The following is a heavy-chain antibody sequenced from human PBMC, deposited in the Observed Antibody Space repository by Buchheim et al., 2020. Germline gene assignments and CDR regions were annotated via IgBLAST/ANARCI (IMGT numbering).Heavy chain of an antibody. D-gene: IGHD6-19*01. CDR2: IGSSGSAK. Sequence: EVQLVESGGGLVQPGGSLRLSCAASGFSFSSYTMNWVRQAPGKGLGWVSYIGSSGSAKYYADSVKGRFTISRDNANNSLNLQMNSLRVEDTAVYYCARSRTAGTYYFDYWGQGAL. CDR3: ARSRTAGTYYFDY. J-gene: IGHJ4*02. CDR1: GFSFSSYT. V-gene: IGHV3-48*01.